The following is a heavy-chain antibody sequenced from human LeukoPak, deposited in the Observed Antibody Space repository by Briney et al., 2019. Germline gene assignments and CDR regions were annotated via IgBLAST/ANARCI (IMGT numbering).Heavy chain of an antibody. Sequence: GASVKVSCKASGGTFSSYAISWVRQAPGQGLEWMGWISAYNGNTNYAQKLQGRVTMTTDTSTSTAYMELRSLRSDDTAVYYCAREGDNYYDSSGYYHWGQGTLVTVSS. V-gene: IGHV1-18*01. CDR2: ISAYNGNT. CDR3: AREGDNYYDSSGYYH. D-gene: IGHD3-22*01. J-gene: IGHJ4*02. CDR1: GGTFSSYA.